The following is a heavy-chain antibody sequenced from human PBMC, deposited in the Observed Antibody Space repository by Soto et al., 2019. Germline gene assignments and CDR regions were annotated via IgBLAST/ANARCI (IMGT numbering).Heavy chain of an antibody. CDR2: INHRGSF. CDR3: ARGSRMRIPAASGRDYYYHGLAV. D-gene: IGHD2-15*01. V-gene: IGHV4-34*01. J-gene: IGHJ6*02. Sequence: QVQLQQWGAGLLKPSETLSLNCAVYGGSFSGYYWSGIRQPPGKELERAGEINHRGSFNYNPSLKSRVTMSVDTSMNQFSLKPNSVAAADPAVFYCARGSRMRIPAASGRDYYYHGLAVWGQGTAVTVSS. CDR1: GGSFSGYY.